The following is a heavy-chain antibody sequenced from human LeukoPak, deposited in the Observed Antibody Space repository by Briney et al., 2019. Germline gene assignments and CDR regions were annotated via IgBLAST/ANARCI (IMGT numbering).Heavy chain of an antibody. CDR1: GFTFSSYS. D-gene: IGHD5-12*01. CDR2: ISSSSSYI. V-gene: IGHV3-21*04. Sequence: GGSLRLSCAASGFTFSSYSMNWVRQAPGKGLEWVSSISSSSSYIYYADSVKGRFTISRDNAKNSLYLQMNSLRAEDTALYYCAKDIWVGYSRYDSRFDYWGQGTLVTVTS. J-gene: IGHJ4*02. CDR3: AKDIWVGYSRYDSRFDY.